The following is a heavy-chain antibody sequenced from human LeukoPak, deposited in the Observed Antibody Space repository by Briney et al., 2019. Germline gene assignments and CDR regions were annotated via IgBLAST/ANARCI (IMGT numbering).Heavy chain of an antibody. J-gene: IGHJ6*02. V-gene: IGHV3-30-3*01. D-gene: IGHD3-16*01. CDR2: ISYDGSNK. Sequence: PGRSLRLSCAASGFTFSSYAMNWVRQAPGKGLEWVAFISYDGSNKYYADSVKGRFTISRDNAKNSLYLQMSNLRAEDTAVYFCARGGGLDVWGQGATVTVSS. CDR1: GFTFSSYA. CDR3: ARGGGLDV.